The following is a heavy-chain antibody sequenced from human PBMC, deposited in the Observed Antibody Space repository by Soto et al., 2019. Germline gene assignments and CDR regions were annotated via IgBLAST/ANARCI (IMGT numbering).Heavy chain of an antibody. CDR2: IYYSGST. CDR3: ARDHSGGSNLDY. Sequence: SETLSLTCTVSGGSISSYYWSWIRQPPGKGLEWIGYIYYSGSTNYNPSLKSRVTISVDTSKNQFSLKLSSVTAADTAVYCCARDHSGGSNLDYWGQGTLVTVSS. D-gene: IGHD2-15*01. CDR1: GGSISSYY. V-gene: IGHV4-59*01. J-gene: IGHJ4*02.